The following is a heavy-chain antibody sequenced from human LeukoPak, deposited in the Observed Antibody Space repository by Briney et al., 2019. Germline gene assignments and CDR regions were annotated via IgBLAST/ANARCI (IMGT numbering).Heavy chain of an antibody. CDR3: AKDRSISGSSENNWFDP. V-gene: IGHV3-23*01. CDR1: GFTFSSYG. CDR2: ISGSGDST. D-gene: IGHD1-26*01. Sequence: GGSLRLSCAASGFTFSSYGMHWVRQAPGKGLEWVSSISGSGDSTYYADSVKGRVTISRDNSKNTLYLQMNSLRADDTAVYYCAKDRSISGSSENNWFDPWGRGTLVTVSS. J-gene: IGHJ5*02.